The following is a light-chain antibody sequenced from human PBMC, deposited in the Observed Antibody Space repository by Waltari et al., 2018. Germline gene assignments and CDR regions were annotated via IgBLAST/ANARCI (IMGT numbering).Light chain of an antibody. CDR3: YSVADKNVV. J-gene: IGLJ2*01. CDR1: LLSTKY. V-gene: IGLV3-27*01. CDR2: KDT. Sequence: SYELTQPSSVSVSPGQTARITCSGDLLSTKYARWFQQKPGQAPVLVIYKDTERPSGIPERFSGSSSGTTVTLTISGAQVDDEADYYCYSVADKNVVFGGGTKLTVL.